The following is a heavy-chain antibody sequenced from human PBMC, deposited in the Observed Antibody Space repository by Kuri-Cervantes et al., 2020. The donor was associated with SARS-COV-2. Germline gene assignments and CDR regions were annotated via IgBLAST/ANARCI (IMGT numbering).Heavy chain of an antibody. CDR3: ARVLFTRGGYYYRGKNWFDP. CDR1: GFTFSSYE. V-gene: IGHV3-48*03. D-gene: IGHD3-22*01. Sequence: GESLKIFCAASGFTFSSYEMSWVRQAPGKGLEWVSYISSSGVITYYAHSVKGRFTISRDNAKNSLYLQMNSLRAEDTAVYYCARVLFTRGGYYYRGKNWFDPWGQGTLVTVSS. CDR2: ISSSGVIT. J-gene: IGHJ5*02.